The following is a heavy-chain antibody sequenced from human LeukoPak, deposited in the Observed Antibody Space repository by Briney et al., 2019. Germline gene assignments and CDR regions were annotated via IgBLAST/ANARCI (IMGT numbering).Heavy chain of an antibody. CDR3: ARDRGTMVRGSRWFDP. V-gene: IGHV1-3*01. CDR2: INAGNGNT. CDR1: GYTFTSYA. Sequence: ASVKVSCKASGYTFTSYAMHWVRQAPGQRLEWMGWINAGNGNTKYSQKFQGRVTITGDTSASTAYMELSSLRSEDTAVYYCARDRGTMVRGSRWFDPWGQGTLVTVSS. J-gene: IGHJ5*02. D-gene: IGHD3-10*01.